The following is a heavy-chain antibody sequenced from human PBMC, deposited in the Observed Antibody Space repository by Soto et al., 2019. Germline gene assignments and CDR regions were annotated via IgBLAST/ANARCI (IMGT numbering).Heavy chain of an antibody. Sequence: GGSLRLSCEASGFTFRTYGMHWVRQAPGKGLEWLAVIWHDGSTTYYADSVKGRFTISRDNSKNTLYLQMNSLRAEDTAVYYCARDYYYEKSYYYYMNVWGKGTTVTVSS. J-gene: IGHJ6*03. CDR1: GFTFRTYG. CDR3: ARDYYYEKSYYYYMNV. CDR2: IWHDGSTT. V-gene: IGHV3-33*01. D-gene: IGHD3-22*01.